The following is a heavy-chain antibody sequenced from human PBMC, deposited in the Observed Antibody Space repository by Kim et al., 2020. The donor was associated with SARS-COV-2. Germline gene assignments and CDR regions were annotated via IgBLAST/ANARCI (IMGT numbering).Heavy chain of an antibody. D-gene: IGHD2-21*02. CDR1: GFTFSSYG. V-gene: IGHV3-30*03. CDR2: ISYDGSNK. Sequence: GVSLRLSCAASGFTFSSYGMHWVRQAPGKGLEWVAVISYDGSNKYYADSVKGRFTISRDNSKNTLYLQMNSLRAEDTAVYYCERHCGGDCAAFDIWGQGT. J-gene: IGHJ3*02. CDR3: ERHCGGDCAAFDI.